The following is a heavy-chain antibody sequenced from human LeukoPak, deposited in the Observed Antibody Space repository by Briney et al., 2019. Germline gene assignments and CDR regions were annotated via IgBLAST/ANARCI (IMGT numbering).Heavy chain of an antibody. J-gene: IGHJ4*02. Sequence: PGRSLRLSCAASGFTFSSYAMRWVRQAPGKGLEWVAVISYDGSNKYYADSVKGRFTISRDNSKNTLYLQMNSLRAEDTAVYYCARDFYDFWSGYAYWGQGTLITVSS. CDR3: ARDFYDFWSGYAY. V-gene: IGHV3-30-3*01. D-gene: IGHD3-3*01. CDR2: ISYDGSNK. CDR1: GFTFSSYA.